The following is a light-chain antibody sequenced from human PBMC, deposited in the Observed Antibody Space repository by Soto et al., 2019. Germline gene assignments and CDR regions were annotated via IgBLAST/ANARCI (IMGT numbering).Light chain of an antibody. CDR3: SSYTSSSTLV. J-gene: IGLJ1*01. CDR1: SSDVGDYNY. CDR2: DVS. Sequence: QSALTQPASVSGSPGQSITISCTGTSSDVGDYNYVSWYQQHPGKAPKVMIYDVSNRPSGVSNRFSGSKSGNTASLTISGLQAADEADYYCSSYTSSSTLVFGTGTKLTVL. V-gene: IGLV2-14*01.